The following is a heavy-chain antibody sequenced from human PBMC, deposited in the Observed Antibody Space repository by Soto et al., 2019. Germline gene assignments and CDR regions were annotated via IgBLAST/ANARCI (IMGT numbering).Heavy chain of an antibody. V-gene: IGHV1-46*01. J-gene: IGHJ4*02. CDR1: GYTFTSYY. Sequence: QVQLVQSGAEVKKPGASVKVSCKASGYTFTSYYMHWVRQAPGQGLEWMGIINPSGGSTSYEQKCQCRVTMTRETSTSTVEMELSSLRSEDTAVYYCARGEPPLAVAGPFDYWGQGTLVTVSS. CDR2: INPSGGST. D-gene: IGHD6-19*01. CDR3: ARGEPPLAVAGPFDY.